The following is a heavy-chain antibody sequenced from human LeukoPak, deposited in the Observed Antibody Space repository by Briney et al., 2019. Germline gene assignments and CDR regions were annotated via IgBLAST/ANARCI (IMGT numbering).Heavy chain of an antibody. V-gene: IGHV4-34*01. Sequence: PSETLSLTCAVYGGSFSGYYWSWIRQPPGKGLEWIGEINHSGSTNYNPSLKSRVTISVDTSKNQFSLKLSSVTAADTAVYYCARIRTTVTPAPRPPENYWGQGTLVTVSS. CDR2: INHSGST. J-gene: IGHJ4*02. CDR3: ARIRTTVTPAPRPPENY. D-gene: IGHD4-17*01. CDR1: GGSFSGYY.